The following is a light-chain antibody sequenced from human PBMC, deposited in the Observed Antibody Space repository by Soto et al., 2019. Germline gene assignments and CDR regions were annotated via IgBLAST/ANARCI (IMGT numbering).Light chain of an antibody. J-gene: IGKJ4*01. V-gene: IGKV3-15*01. Sequence: EVVMTQSPATLSVSPGERATLSCRASQSVTTNMAWYQQKNGQAPRILIYGASTRDTGIPARFSGSGSGTDFTLTISRLQSEDFGVYFCQQYDNWPLTFGGGTKVDIK. CDR3: QQYDNWPLT. CDR1: QSVTTN. CDR2: GAS.